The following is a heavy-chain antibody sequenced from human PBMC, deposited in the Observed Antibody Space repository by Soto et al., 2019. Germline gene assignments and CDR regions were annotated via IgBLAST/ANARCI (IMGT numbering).Heavy chain of an antibody. CDR2: IGFDGTNI. J-gene: IGHJ4*02. V-gene: IGHV3-33*01. Sequence: QGQLVESGGGVVQPGRSLILSCVASGFDFKTYGMHWVRQAPGKGLEWVAVIGFDGTNIHYSDSVRGRFSISRDNSGNTVSLQKNSLRVEDTALYYCVRTACVINNCSYRGVRWGQGTLVTV. CDR3: VRTACVINNCSYRGVR. D-gene: IGHD1-20*01. CDR1: GFDFKTYG.